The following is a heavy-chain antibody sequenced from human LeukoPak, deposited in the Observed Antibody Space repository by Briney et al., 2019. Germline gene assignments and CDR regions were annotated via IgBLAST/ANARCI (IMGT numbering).Heavy chain of an antibody. V-gene: IGHV3-64*01. Sequence: LAGGSLRLSCVGSGFTFSNYFMHWVRQASGKGLEFVSGISDNGGNTFYANSVKGRFSISRDNSKNTLYLEMGSLRPEDTAVYFCARGRHYSDNSAYYYDCWGQGTLVTVSS. CDR3: ARGRHYSDNSAYYYDC. CDR1: GFTFSNYF. D-gene: IGHD3-22*01. CDR2: ISDNGGNT. J-gene: IGHJ4*03.